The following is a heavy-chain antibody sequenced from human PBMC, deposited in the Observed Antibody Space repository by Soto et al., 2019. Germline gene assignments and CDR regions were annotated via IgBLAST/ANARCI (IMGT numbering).Heavy chain of an antibody. D-gene: IGHD6-6*01. J-gene: IGHJ6*02. V-gene: IGHV1-69*13. CDR2: IIPIFGTA. CDR1: GGTFSSYA. CDR3: ARDGEYSSSPGYYYYYDGMDV. Sequence: SSVKVSCKASGGTFSSYAISWVRQAPGQGLEWMGGIIPIFGTANYAQKFQGRVTITADESTSTAYMELSSLRSEDTAVYYCARDGEYSSSPGYYYYYDGMDVWGQGTTVTVSS.